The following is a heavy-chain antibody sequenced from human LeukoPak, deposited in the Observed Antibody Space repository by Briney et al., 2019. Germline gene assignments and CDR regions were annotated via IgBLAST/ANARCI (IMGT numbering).Heavy chain of an antibody. CDR1: GFTFDDYA. V-gene: IGHV3-9*03. D-gene: IGHD2-2*01. J-gene: IGHJ4*02. CDR2: ISWNSGSI. Sequence: GRSLRLSCAASGFTFDDYAMHWVRQAPGKGLEWVSGISWNSGSIGYADSVKGRFTISRDNAKNSLYLQMNSLSAEDMALYYCAKTSTPYCSSTSCYYFDYWGQGTLVTVSS. CDR3: AKTSTPYCSSTSCYYFDY.